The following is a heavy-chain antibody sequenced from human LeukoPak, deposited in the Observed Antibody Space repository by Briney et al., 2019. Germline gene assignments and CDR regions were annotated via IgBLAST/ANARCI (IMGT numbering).Heavy chain of an antibody. CDR3: ARRGYSYDYYFDY. J-gene: IGHJ4*02. Sequence: SETLSLTCAVYGGSFSGYYWSWIRQPPGKGLEWIGEINHSGSTNYNPSLKSRVTISVDTSKNQFSLKLSSVTAADTAVYYCARRGYSYDYYFDYWGQGTLVTVSS. CDR1: GGSFSGYY. D-gene: IGHD5-18*01. V-gene: IGHV4-34*01. CDR2: INHSGST.